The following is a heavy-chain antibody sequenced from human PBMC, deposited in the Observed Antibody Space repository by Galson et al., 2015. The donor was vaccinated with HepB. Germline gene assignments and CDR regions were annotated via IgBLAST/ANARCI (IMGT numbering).Heavy chain of an antibody. CDR1: GGTFSSYA. Sequence: SVKVSCKASGGTFSSYAISWVRQAPGHGLEWMGGIIPIFGTANYAQKFQGRVTITADKSTSTAYMELSSLRSEDTAVYYCVRELEPLYDSSGYPSSYFDYWGQGTLVTVSS. V-gene: IGHV1-69*06. J-gene: IGHJ4*02. CDR2: IIPIFGTA. D-gene: IGHD3-22*01. CDR3: VRELEPLYDSSGYPSSYFDY.